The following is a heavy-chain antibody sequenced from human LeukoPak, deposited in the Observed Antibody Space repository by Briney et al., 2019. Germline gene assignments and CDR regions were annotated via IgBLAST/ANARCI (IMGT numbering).Heavy chain of an antibody. V-gene: IGHV3-33*01. D-gene: IGHD6-13*01. J-gene: IGHJ5*02. Sequence: PGRSLRLSCAASGFTFSSYGMHWVRQAPGKGLEWVAVIWYDGSNKYYADSVKGRFTISRDNSKNTLYLQMNSLRAEDTAVYYCARDRGSSLGNWFDPWGQGTLVTVSS. CDR1: GFTFSSYG. CDR2: IWYDGSNK. CDR3: ARDRGSSLGNWFDP.